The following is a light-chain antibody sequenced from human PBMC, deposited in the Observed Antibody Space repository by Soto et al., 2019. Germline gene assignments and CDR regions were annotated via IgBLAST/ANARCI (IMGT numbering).Light chain of an antibody. CDR2: GAS. CDR3: QQYDSSPPFALT. CDR1: QIVSSSY. Sequence: EIVLTQSPGTLSLSPGERATLSCRASQIVSSSYLAWYQQKPGQAPRLLIYGASSRATGIPDRFSGSGSGTDFTLTISRLEPEDFAVYYCQQYDSSPPFALTFGGGTKVDIK. V-gene: IGKV3-20*01. J-gene: IGKJ4*01.